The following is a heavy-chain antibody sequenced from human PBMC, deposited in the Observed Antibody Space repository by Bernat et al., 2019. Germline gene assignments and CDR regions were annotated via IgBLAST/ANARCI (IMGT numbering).Heavy chain of an antibody. V-gene: IGHV3-23*01. J-gene: IGHJ4*02. D-gene: IGHD3-10*01. CDR2: ISSDGENT. CDR3: ANVSAHYFDY. Sequence: DVQLMESGGDLVQPGGSLRLSCAASGFTFSDSGMSWVRLPPGKGMEWVSTISSDGENTHYAGSVQGRFTISRDNSQSTLYLQMDSLIAEDAAIYYCANVSAHYFDYWGQGALVTVSS. CDR1: GFTFSDSG.